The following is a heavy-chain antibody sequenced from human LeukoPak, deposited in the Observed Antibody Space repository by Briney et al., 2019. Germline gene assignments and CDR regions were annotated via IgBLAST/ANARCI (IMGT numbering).Heavy chain of an antibody. J-gene: IGHJ4*02. CDR3: ARDNCSGGSCYSGRLVY. CDR1: EFTFSSYS. Sequence: GGSLRLSCAASEFTFSSYSMNWVRQAPGKGLDWVSAISSSSSYIYYADSVKGRFTISRDNAKNTLYLQMNSLRAEDTAVYYCARDNCSGGSCYSGRLVYWGQGTLVTVSS. V-gene: IGHV3-21*01. CDR2: ISSSSSYI. D-gene: IGHD2-15*01.